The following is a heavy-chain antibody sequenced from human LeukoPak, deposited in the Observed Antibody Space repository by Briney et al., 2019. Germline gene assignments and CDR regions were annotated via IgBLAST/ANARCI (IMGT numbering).Heavy chain of an antibody. Sequence: SQTLSLTCAICGESVSRKNTAWNWIRQSRSRGLEWLGRTYYRSQWYSNYALSVRSRIILTPDTSQNHFSLHHNSVTPEDTALYYCARGTWGSTYYPDYWAQGTLVTVSS. CDR1: GESVSRKNTA. V-gene: IGHV6-1*01. CDR2: TYYRSQWYS. CDR3: ARGTWGSTYYPDY. D-gene: IGHD7-27*01. J-gene: IGHJ4*02.